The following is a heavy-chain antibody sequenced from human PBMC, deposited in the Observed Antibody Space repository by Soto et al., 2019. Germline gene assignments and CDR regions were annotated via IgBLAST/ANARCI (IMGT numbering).Heavy chain of an antibody. D-gene: IGHD1-1*01. V-gene: IGHV1-18*01. CDR2: ISAYDGKK. Sequence: QVKLVQSGAEVKKPGASVKVSCKASGYTFTSYGISWVRQAPGQGLEWVGWISAYDGKKDYAQKFQGRVTMTTDTSTSTGYMDLRSLRSDDTAVYYCARHNSQWPNWFDPWGQGTLVTVSS. J-gene: IGHJ5*02. CDR1: GYTFTSYG. CDR3: ARHNSQWPNWFDP.